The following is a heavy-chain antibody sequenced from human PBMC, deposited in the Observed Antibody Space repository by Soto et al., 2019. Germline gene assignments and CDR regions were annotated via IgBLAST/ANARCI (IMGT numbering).Heavy chain of an antibody. J-gene: IGHJ4*02. CDR2: ISGSSTSHT. V-gene: IGHV3-21*04. CDR3: ARGNRDHAGDFDY. Sequence: RLSCAASAFTFSSCAMSWVRQSPGKGLEWVSSISGSSTSHTNYADSVKGRFTISRDNAKNSLFLQMNSLRAEDTAVYYCARGNRDHAGDFDYWGQGTLFTVSS. D-gene: IGHD2-2*01. CDR1: AFTFSSCA.